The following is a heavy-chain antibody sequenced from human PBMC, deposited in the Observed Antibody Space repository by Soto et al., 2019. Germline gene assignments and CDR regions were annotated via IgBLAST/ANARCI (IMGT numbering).Heavy chain of an antibody. V-gene: IGHV3-53*01. J-gene: IGHJ4*02. CDR2: IYSSGST. D-gene: IGHD6-13*01. Sequence: PGGSLRLSCASSWFIVINNYMTWVRQAPGKGLEWVSIIYSSGSTYYANSVKGRFTISRDDSKNTLFLQMNSLRAEDTAMYYCARAGGQQLYRSDYWGQGTLVTVSS. CDR1: WFIVINNY. CDR3: ARAGGQQLYRSDY.